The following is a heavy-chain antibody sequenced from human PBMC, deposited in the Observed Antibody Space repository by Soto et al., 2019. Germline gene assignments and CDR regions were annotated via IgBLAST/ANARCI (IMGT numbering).Heavy chain of an antibody. CDR1: GYTFTSYG. CDR2: ISSYTGNT. CDR3: ARVGYTAARFNWFDP. V-gene: IGHV1-18*01. Sequence: QVQLVQSGAEVKKPGASVKVSCKASGYTFTSYGISWVRQAPGQGLEWMGWISSYTGNTNYAQKLQGRVTITTDTSMSTAYMDLRCLRSADTAVYYCARVGYTAARFNWFDPWGQGSLGIVSS. J-gene: IGHJ5*02. D-gene: IGHD6-6*01.